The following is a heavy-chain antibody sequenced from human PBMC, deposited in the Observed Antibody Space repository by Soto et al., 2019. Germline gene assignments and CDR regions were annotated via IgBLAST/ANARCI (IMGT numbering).Heavy chain of an antibody. V-gene: IGHV3-23*01. J-gene: IGHJ3*02. CDR1: GFTFDDYA. Sequence: HPGGSLRLSCAASGFTFDDYAMHWVRQAPGKGLEWVSAISGSGGSTYYADSVKGRFTISRDNSKKTLYLQMNSLRAEDTAVYYCASRFYYYGSGSYYTVTLDAFDIWGQGTMVTVSS. CDR2: ISGSGGST. CDR3: ASRFYYYGSGSYYTVTLDAFDI. D-gene: IGHD3-10*01.